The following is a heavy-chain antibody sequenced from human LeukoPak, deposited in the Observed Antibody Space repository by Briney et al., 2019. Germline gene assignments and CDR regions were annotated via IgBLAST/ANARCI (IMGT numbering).Heavy chain of an antibody. CDR1: GDSVSSNRGT. J-gene: IGHJ6*02. V-gene: IGHV6-1*01. Sequence: SQTLSLTCAISGDSVSSNRGTWNWIRQSPSRGLEWLGRTYYRSKWYNDYGVFVKSRATLNPDTSKNQFSLQLTSVTPVDTAVYYCARHIVVAGQDYYGMDVWGQGTTVTVSS. D-gene: IGHD6-19*01. CDR3: ARHIVVAGQDYYGMDV. CDR2: TYYRSKWYN.